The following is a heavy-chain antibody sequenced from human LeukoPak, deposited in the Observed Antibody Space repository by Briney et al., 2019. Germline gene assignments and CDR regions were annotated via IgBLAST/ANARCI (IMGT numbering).Heavy chain of an antibody. Sequence: SETLSLTCTVSGGSISSYYWSWIRQPPGKGLEWIGYIYYSGSTNYNPSLKSRVTISVDTSKNQFSLKLSSVTAADTAVYYCARYHGTGTYYYGMDVWGQGTTVTVSS. CDR3: ARYHGTGTYYYGMDV. D-gene: IGHD1-1*01. V-gene: IGHV4-59*01. CDR1: GGSISSYY. J-gene: IGHJ6*02. CDR2: IYYSGST.